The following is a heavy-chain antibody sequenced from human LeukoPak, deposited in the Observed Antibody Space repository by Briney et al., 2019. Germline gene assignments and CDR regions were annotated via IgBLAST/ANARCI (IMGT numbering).Heavy chain of an antibody. D-gene: IGHD5-18*01. Sequence: SETLSLTCTISDYSISSNYYWGWIRQPPGKGLEWIGYIYDSGSTNYNPSLKSRVTISVDTSKNQFSLKLSSVTAADTAVYYCARGGDTAMAPLHYYYYYMDVWGKGTTVTVSS. V-gene: IGHV4-61*01. CDR1: DYSISSNYY. J-gene: IGHJ6*03. CDR2: IYDSGST. CDR3: ARGGDTAMAPLHYYYYYMDV.